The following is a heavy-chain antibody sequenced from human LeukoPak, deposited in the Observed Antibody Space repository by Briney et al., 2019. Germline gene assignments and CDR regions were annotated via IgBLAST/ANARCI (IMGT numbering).Heavy chain of an antibody. D-gene: IGHD2-2*01. CDR1: GFTFSSYA. V-gene: IGHV3-30*04. J-gene: IGHJ4*02. Sequence: PGGSLRLSCAASGFTFSSYAMHWVRQAPGKGLEWVAVISYDGSNKYYADSVKGRFTISRDNSKNTLYLQMNSLRAEDTGVYYCARDIVVVPALDYWGQGTLVTVSS. CDR3: ARDIVVVPALDY. CDR2: ISYDGSNK.